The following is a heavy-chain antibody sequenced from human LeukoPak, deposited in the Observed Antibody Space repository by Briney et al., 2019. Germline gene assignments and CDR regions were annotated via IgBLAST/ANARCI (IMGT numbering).Heavy chain of an antibody. V-gene: IGHV3-21*01. D-gene: IGHD5-12*01. Sequence: EWVSSFSSSSSYIYYADSVKGRFTISRDNAKNSLYLQMDSLRAEDTAVYYCAREAEATIDYWGQGTLVTVSS. CDR2: FSSSSSYI. J-gene: IGHJ4*02. CDR3: AREAEATIDY.